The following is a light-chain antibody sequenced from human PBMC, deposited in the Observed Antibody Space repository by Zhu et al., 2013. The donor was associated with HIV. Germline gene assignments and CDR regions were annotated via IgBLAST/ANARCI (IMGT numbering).Light chain of an antibody. CDR1: KLGDKY. V-gene: IGLV3-1*01. J-gene: IGLJ1*01. CDR3: QVWDTSSDHRYV. Sequence: SYELTQPPSVSVSPGQTASITCSGDKLGDKYACWYQQKPGQSPLLVIYQDSKRPSGIPERFSGSNSGNTATLTISRVEAGDEADYYCQVWDTSSDHRYVFGTGTKVTVL. CDR2: QDS.